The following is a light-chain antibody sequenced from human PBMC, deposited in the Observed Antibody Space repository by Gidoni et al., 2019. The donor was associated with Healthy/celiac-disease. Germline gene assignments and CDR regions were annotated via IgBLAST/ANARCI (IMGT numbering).Light chain of an antibody. Sequence: DIQMTQSPSSLSASVGDRVTITCRASQSISSHLNWYQQKPGKAPKLLIYAASSLQSGVPSRFSGSGSGTDFTLTISSLQPEDCATYYCQQSDSTLYTFGQGTKLEIK. V-gene: IGKV1-39*01. CDR2: AAS. CDR3: QQSDSTLYT. J-gene: IGKJ2*01. CDR1: QSISSH.